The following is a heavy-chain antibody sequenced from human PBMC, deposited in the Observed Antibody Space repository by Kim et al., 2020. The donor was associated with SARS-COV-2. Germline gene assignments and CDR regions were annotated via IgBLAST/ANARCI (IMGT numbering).Heavy chain of an antibody. CDR3: ARDLQEQQLVGLYYYYGMDV. J-gene: IGHJ6*02. D-gene: IGHD6-13*01. Sequence: SETLSLTCTVSGGSISSYYWSWIRQPAGKGLEWIGRIYTSGSTNYNPSLKSRVTMSVDTSKNQFSLKLSSVTAADTAVYYCARDLQEQQLVGLYYYYGMDVWGQGTTVTVSS. CDR1: GGSISSYY. CDR2: IYTSGST. V-gene: IGHV4-4*07.